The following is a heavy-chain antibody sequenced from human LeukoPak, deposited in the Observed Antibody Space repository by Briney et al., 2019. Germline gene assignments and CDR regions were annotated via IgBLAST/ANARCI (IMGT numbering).Heavy chain of an antibody. CDR1: GGSISSYY. CDR2: IYHSGST. Sequence: SETLSLTWTVAGGSISSYYWSWIRQPPGKGLEWVGSIYHSGSTYYNPSLKSRVTISVDTSKNQFSLRLSCLIAADTAVYYCARDAVAVAGSNLGIDYWGQGTLVTVSS. D-gene: IGHD6-19*01. CDR3: ARDAVAVAGSNLGIDY. J-gene: IGHJ4*02. V-gene: IGHV4-38-2*02.